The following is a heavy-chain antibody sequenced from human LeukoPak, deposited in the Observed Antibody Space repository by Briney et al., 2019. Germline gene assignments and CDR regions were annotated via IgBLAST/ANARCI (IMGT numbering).Heavy chain of an antibody. CDR2: FGSGGDT. J-gene: IGHJ2*01. D-gene: IGHD6-19*01. CDR3: ARGGWSHNNRYFDL. V-gene: IGHV3-13*04. CDR1: GLTFSSYD. Sequence: PGGSLRLSCAASGLTFSSYDMHWVRQAAGRGLEWVSAFGSGGDTYYPGSVKGRFTISREDAKSSLYLQMNSLRDGDTAVYYCARGGWSHNNRYFDLWGRGTLVIVSS.